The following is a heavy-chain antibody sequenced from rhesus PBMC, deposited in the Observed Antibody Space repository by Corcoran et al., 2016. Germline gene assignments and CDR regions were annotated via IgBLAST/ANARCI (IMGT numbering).Heavy chain of an antibody. CDR2: ISGSSGST. Sequence: QVQLQESGPGLVKPSETLSLTCAVSGCSISSSNWWSWIRQPPGKGLEWIGYISGSSGSTAYNPTLKSRGTIATDTAKNQFSLKLSSVTAADTAVYYCARVGQLGFFDYWGQGVLVTVSS. D-gene: IGHD6-25*01. CDR1: GCSISSSNW. J-gene: IGHJ4*01. CDR3: ARVGQLGFFDY. V-gene: IGHV4-65*01.